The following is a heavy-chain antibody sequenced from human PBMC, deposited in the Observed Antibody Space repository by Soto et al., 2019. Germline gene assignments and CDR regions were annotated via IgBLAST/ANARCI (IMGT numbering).Heavy chain of an antibody. D-gene: IGHD5-12*01. V-gene: IGHV3-48*03. J-gene: IGHJ3*02. CDR1: GFAFNSYE. CDR2: IKSGGTTT. Sequence: PGGSLRLSCTASGFAFNSYEMDWVRQAPGKGLEWVANIKSGGTTTFYTDSVKGRFTISRDDVKNLLYLEMNSLRAEDTAVYYCVKEKSAMHSGYDAFDIWGHGTMVTVSS. CDR3: VKEKSAMHSGYDAFDI.